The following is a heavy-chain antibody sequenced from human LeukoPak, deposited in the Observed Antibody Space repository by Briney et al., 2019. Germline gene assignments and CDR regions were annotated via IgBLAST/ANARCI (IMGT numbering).Heavy chain of an antibody. CDR2: ISAYNGNT. J-gene: IGHJ4*02. V-gene: IGHV1-18*01. D-gene: IGHD3-22*01. CDR3: ARAGEGYDYDSSGYYPLGY. CDR1: GYTFTSYA. Sequence: ASVKVSCKASGYTFTSYAMHWVRQAPGQRLEWMGWISAYNGNTNYAQKFQGRVTMTTDTSTSTAYMELRSLRSDDTAVYYCARAGEGYDYDSSGYYPLGYWGQGTLVTVSS.